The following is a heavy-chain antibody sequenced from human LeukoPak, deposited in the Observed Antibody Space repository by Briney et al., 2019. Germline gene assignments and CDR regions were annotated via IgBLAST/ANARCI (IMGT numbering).Heavy chain of an antibody. CDR1: GFTFSSYG. Sequence: PGGSLRLSCAASGFTFSSYGMHWVRQAPGKGLEWVAVISYDGSNKYYADSVKGRFTISRDNSKNTLYLQMNSLRAEDTAVHYCARPGSDFWTSYYVHWGQGTLVTVSS. CDR3: ARPGSDFWTSYYVH. J-gene: IGHJ4*02. V-gene: IGHV3-30*03. D-gene: IGHD3/OR15-3a*01. CDR2: ISYDGSNK.